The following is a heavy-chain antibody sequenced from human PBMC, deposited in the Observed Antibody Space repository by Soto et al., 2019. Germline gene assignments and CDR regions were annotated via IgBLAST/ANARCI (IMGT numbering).Heavy chain of an antibody. V-gene: IGHV4-59*01. CDR2: VYNSGST. J-gene: IGHJ3*02. Sequence: QVQLQESGPGLVKPSETLSLTCNVFGGSIRGYYWSWVRRPPGKGLEWIGYVYNSGSTTYSPSFKSRVTISADTSRNQFSLKLTSVTAADTAVYYCARESGGSYGAHDIWGQGTMVTVSS. CDR3: ARESGGSYGAHDI. D-gene: IGHD1-26*01. CDR1: GGSIRGYY.